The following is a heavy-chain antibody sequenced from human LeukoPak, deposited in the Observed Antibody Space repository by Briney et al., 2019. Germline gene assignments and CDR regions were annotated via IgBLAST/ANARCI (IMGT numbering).Heavy chain of an antibody. CDR1: GYSFTGYY. D-gene: IGHD3-10*01. CDR3: ARDPYHYGSGSPHGMDV. Sequence: ASVKVSCKASGYSFTGYYMHWVRQAPGQGLEWMGWINPNSGGTNYAQKFQGRVIMTRDTSISTAFMELSSLRSDDTAVYYCARDPYHYGSGSPHGMDVWGQGTTVTVSS. V-gene: IGHV1-2*02. J-gene: IGHJ6*02. CDR2: INPNSGGT.